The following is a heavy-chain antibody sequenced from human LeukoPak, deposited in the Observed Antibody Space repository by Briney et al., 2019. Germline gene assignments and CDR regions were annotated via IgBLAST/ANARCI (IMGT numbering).Heavy chain of an antibody. Sequence: SQTLSLTCTVSGGSIGSGGYYWSWIRQHPGKGLEWIGYIYYSGSTYYNPSLKSRVTISVDTSKNQFSLKLSSVTAADTAVYYCAREHSSGWQFDPWGQGTLVTVSS. CDR2: IYYSGST. CDR1: GGSIGSGGYY. V-gene: IGHV4-31*03. D-gene: IGHD6-25*01. CDR3: AREHSSGWQFDP. J-gene: IGHJ5*02.